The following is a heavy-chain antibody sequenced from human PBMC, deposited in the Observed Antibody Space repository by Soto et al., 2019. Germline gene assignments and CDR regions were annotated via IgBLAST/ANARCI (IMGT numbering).Heavy chain of an antibody. Sequence: PSETLSLTCSVSGGSINSYWWSWIRQPAGKGLEWIVRVYSSGTTDYNPSLNSRATMSVETSKNQFSLKLSSVTAADTAVYYCARDIGSFAYGEGYWGQGIQVTVSS. D-gene: IGHD3-10*01. CDR2: VYSSGTT. CDR1: GGSINSYW. CDR3: ARDIGSFAYGEGY. J-gene: IGHJ4*02. V-gene: IGHV4-4*07.